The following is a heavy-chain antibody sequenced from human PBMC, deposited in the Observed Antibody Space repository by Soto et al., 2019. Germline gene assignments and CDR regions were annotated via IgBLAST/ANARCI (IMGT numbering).Heavy chain of an antibody. Sequence: GGSLRLSCAASGFTFSSYSMNWVRQAPGKGLEWVSSISSSSSYIYYADSVKGQFTISRDNAKNSLYLQMNSLRAEDTAVYYCARVPLSNVLRFLEWLNYYMDVWGKGTTVTVSS. CDR1: GFTFSSYS. J-gene: IGHJ6*03. V-gene: IGHV3-21*01. D-gene: IGHD3-3*01. CDR2: ISSSSSYI. CDR3: ARVPLSNVLRFLEWLNYYMDV.